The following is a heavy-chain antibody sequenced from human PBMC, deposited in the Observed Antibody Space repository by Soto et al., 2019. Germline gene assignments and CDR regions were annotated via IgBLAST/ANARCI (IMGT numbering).Heavy chain of an antibody. V-gene: IGHV1-69*13. CDR1: GGTFSSYA. Sequence: ASVKVSCKASGGTFSSYAISWVRQAPGQGLERMGGIIPIFGTANYAQKFQGRVTITADESTSTAYMELSSLRSEDTAVYYCAVRRDTMVRGVIINYYYYGMDVWGQGTTVTVSS. D-gene: IGHD3-10*01. J-gene: IGHJ6*02. CDR3: AVRRDTMVRGVIINYYYYGMDV. CDR2: IIPIFGTA.